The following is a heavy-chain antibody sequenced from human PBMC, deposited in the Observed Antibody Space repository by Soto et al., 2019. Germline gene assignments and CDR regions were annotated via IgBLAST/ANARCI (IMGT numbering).Heavy chain of an antibody. J-gene: IGHJ4*02. CDR2: VSYDGSNK. CDR1: GFTFSSYA. CDR3: ARGPSSLTRFDY. Sequence: GGSLRLSCAASGFTFSSYAMRWVRQAPGKGLEWVAGVSYDGSNKYYADSVKGRFTISRDNSKNTLYLQMNSLRAEDTAVYYCARGPSSLTRFDYWGQGTLVTVSS. V-gene: IGHV3-30-3*01. D-gene: IGHD2-2*01.